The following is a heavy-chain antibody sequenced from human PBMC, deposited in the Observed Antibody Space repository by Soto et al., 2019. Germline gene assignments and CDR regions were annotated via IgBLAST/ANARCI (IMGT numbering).Heavy chain of an antibody. V-gene: IGHV4-34*01. Sequence: QVQLQQWGAGLLKPSETLSLTCAVYGGSFSGYYWSWIRQPPGKGLEWVGEINHSGSTNYNPPPKSRVTISVDTSKNQFSLKLSSVTAAATAVYYCGRLALRFHGAFDIWGQGTMVTVSS. D-gene: IGHD3-3*01. CDR1: GGSFSGYY. CDR3: GRLALRFHGAFDI. CDR2: INHSGST. J-gene: IGHJ3*02.